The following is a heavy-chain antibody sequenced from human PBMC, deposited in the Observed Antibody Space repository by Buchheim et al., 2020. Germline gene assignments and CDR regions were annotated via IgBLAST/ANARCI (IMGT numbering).Heavy chain of an antibody. Sequence: EVQVVESGGGLVQPGGSLRLSCAASRFTFGRYWMHWVRQAPGGALVWVSRINEDGSHTTYTDSVKGRFTISSDNAKNTLYLQMNSLTAEDTAVYYCSKDMSGAEDSWGQGTL. CDR3: SKDMSGAEDS. V-gene: IGHV3-74*03. CDR2: INEDGSHT. J-gene: IGHJ4*02. CDR1: RFTFGRYW. D-gene: IGHD2-15*01.